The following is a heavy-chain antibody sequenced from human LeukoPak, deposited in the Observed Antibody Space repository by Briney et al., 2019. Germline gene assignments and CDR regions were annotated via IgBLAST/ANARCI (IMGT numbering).Heavy chain of an antibody. D-gene: IGHD7-27*01. CDR2: IYTSGST. J-gene: IGHJ4*02. Sequence: PSETLSLTCTVSGGSISSYYWSWIRQPPGKGLEWIGYIYTSGSTNYNPSLKSRVTISVDTSKNQFSLKLSSVTAADTAVYYCARVRRNWGSPFDYWGQRTLVTVSS. V-gene: IGHV4-4*09. CDR1: GGSISSYY. CDR3: ARVRRNWGSPFDY.